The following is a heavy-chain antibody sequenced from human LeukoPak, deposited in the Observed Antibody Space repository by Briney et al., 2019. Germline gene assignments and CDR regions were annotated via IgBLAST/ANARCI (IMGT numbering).Heavy chain of an antibody. D-gene: IGHD3-16*02. Sequence: SETLSLTCAVSVASISNYYWSWIRQAPGKGLEWIGYISTSGSTNYNPSLKSRVTISVDTSKNQFSLKLSSVTAADTAVYYCARQGSFFWFDPWGQGTLVTVSS. CDR1: VASISNYY. CDR3: ARQGSFFWFDP. V-gene: IGHV4-4*09. J-gene: IGHJ5*02. CDR2: ISTSGST.